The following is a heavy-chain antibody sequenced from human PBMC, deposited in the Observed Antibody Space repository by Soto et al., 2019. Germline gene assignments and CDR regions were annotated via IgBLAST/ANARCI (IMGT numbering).Heavy chain of an antibody. V-gene: IGHV4-39*01. CDR2: IYYSGST. Sequence: PSETLSLTCTVSGGSISSSSYYWGWIRQPPGKGLEWIGSIYYSGSTYYNASLKSRVTISVDTSKNQFSLKLSSVTAADTAVYYAHYYDSSGLVDYWGQGTLVTVSS. J-gene: IGHJ4*02. CDR3: HYYDSSGLVDY. D-gene: IGHD3-22*01. CDR1: GGSISSSSYY.